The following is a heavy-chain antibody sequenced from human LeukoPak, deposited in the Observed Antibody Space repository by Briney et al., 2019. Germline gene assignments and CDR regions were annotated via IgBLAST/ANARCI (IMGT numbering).Heavy chain of an antibody. D-gene: IGHD3-3*01. CDR3: ARTQADFWRGYFSGRFDP. V-gene: IGHV3-20*04. Sequence: GGSLRLSCAASGFTFGDYGMSWVRQAPGKGLEWVSGINWNGSSIGYADSVKGRFTISRDNAKNSLYLQMNSLRAEDTALYYCARTQADFWRGYFSGRFDPWGQGTLVTVSS. CDR1: GFTFGDYG. J-gene: IGHJ5*02. CDR2: INWNGSSI.